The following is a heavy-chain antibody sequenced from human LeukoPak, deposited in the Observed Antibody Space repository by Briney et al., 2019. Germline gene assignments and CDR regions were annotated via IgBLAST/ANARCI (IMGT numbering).Heavy chain of an antibody. J-gene: IGHJ4*02. CDR3: AKDYSESRVADVFFEY. CDR2: ITSGFTP. CDR1: GLTFSDYA. D-gene: IGHD2-15*01. V-gene: IGHV3-23*01. Sequence: GGSLRLSCAATGLTFSDYAMSWFRQAPGKGLEWVSGITSGFTPHYADSVKGRFTISRDNSKNTFHLQLNSLRAEDTAVYYCAKDYSESRVADVFFEYWGQGTLVTVSS.